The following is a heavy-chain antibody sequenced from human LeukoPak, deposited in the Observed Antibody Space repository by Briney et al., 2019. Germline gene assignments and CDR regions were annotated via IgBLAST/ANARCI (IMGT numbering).Heavy chain of an antibody. Sequence: SETLSLTCAVYGGSFSGYYWSWIRQPPGKGLEWIGEINHSGSSNYNPSLKSRVTISVDTSKNQFSLKLSSVTAADTAFYYCASQGHHGKIVGTTLSYFYMDVWGKGTTVTVSS. CDR1: GGSFSGYY. J-gene: IGHJ6*03. CDR2: INHSGSS. V-gene: IGHV4-34*01. CDR3: ASQGHHGKIVGTTLSYFYMDV. D-gene: IGHD1-26*01.